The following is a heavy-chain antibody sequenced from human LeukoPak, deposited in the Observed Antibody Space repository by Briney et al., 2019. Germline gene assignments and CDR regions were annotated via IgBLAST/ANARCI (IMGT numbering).Heavy chain of an antibody. CDR3: ALIGDHAWFDP. V-gene: IGHV1-2*02. J-gene: IGHJ5*02. D-gene: IGHD3-10*01. Sequence: ASVKVSCKASGYTFNGYYMFWVRQAPGQGLEWMGWIDPNSGGTNYAQEFQGRVTMTRDTSISTAYMELSTLRSDDTAVYYCALIGDHAWFDPWGQGTLVTVSS. CDR1: GYTFNGYY. CDR2: IDPNSGGT.